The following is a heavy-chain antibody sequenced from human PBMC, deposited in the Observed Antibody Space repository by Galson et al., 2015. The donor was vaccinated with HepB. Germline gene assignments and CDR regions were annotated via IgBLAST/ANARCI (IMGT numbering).Heavy chain of an antibody. V-gene: IGHV3-11*06. CDR1: GFTFSDYY. J-gene: IGHJ5*02. CDR3: ARVAIHLRQLAHNWFDP. CDR2: ISSSSSYR. D-gene: IGHD6-13*01. Sequence: SLRLSCAASGFTFSDYYMNWIRQAPGKGLGWVSYISSSSSYRIYADSVKGRFTISRDNAKNSLYLQMNSLRAADTAVYYCARVAIHLRQLAHNWFDPWGQGTLVTVSS.